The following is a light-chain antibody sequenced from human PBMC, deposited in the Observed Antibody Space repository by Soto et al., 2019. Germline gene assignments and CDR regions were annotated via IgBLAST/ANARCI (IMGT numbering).Light chain of an antibody. J-gene: IGLJ2*01. CDR1: SSDVGGYNY. V-gene: IGLV2-8*01. CDR3: MSFADSTHVV. CDR2: EVS. Sequence: QSALTQPPSASGSPGQSVTISCTGTSSDVGGYNYVSWYQQHPGKAPKLIIYEVSQRPSGVPDRFSGSKSGNTASLTVSGLQAEDEADYYFMSFADSTHVVIGGGTKLTVL.